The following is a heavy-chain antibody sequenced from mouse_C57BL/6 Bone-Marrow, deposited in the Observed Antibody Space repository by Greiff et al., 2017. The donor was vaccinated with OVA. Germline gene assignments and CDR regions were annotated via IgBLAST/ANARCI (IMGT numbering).Heavy chain of an antibody. J-gene: IGHJ3*01. V-gene: IGHV14-3*01. Sequence: EVQLQQSVAELVRPGASVKLSCTASGFNITNTYMHWVKQRPEQGLEWIGRIDPANGNTKYAPKFQGKATITADTSSNTAYLQLISRTSEYTAIYYCARSGAYFQRFACWGQGTLVTVSA. D-gene: IGHD6-5*01. CDR3: ARSGAYFQRFAC. CDR2: IDPANGNT. CDR1: GFNITNTY.